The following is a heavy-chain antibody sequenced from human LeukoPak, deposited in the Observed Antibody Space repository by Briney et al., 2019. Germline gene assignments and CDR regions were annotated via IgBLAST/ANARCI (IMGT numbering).Heavy chain of an antibody. J-gene: IGHJ5*02. CDR2: IYYSGST. D-gene: IGHD3-3*01. Sequence: PSQTLSLTCTVSGGSISSGDYYWSWIRQPPGKGLEWIGYIYYSGSTYYNPSLKSRVTISVDTSKNQFSLKLSSVTAADTAVYYCAATTYYDFWSGYYTSDWFDPWGQGTLVTVSS. V-gene: IGHV4-30-4*01. CDR1: GGSISSGDYY. CDR3: AATTYYDFWSGYYTSDWFDP.